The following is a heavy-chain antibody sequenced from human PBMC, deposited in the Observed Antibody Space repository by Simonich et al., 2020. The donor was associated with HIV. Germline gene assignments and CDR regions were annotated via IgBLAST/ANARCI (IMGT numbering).Heavy chain of an antibody. CDR2: NKPNSGGK. CDR1: GYTFTDWN. J-gene: IGHJ3*01. CDR3: ATHGPGSSSSALDV. Sequence: QVQLVQSGAEVKKPGASVKVSCKASGYTFTDWNINWVRQAPGQGLEWMGRNKPNSGGKDYPQNFQGRVTITRDTSISTAYMDLRRLKSDDTAVYYCATHGPGSSSSALDVWGQGAMVTVSS. V-gene: IGHV1-2*06. D-gene: IGHD6-6*01.